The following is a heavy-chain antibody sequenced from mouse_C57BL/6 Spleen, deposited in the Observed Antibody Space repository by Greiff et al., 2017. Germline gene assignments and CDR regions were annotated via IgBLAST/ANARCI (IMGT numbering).Heavy chain of an antibody. J-gene: IGHJ2*01. CDR2: IDPSDSYT. CDR3: ARVTSGLDY. V-gene: IGHV1-50*01. D-gene: IGHD2-1*01. CDR1: GYTFTSYW. Sequence: QVQLQQPGAELVKPGASVKLSCKASGYTFTSYWMQWVKQRPGQGLEWIGEIDPSDSYTNYNQKFKGKATLTVDTASSTAYMQLSSQTSADSAVYYCARVTSGLDYWGQGTTLTVSS.